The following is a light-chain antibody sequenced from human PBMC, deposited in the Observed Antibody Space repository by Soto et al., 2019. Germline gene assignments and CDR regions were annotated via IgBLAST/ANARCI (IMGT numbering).Light chain of an antibody. CDR1: QSISSW. CDR3: QQYNSYPIT. Sequence: DIQMTQSPSTLSASVGDRVTITCRASQSISSWLAWYQQKQGKAPKLLIYDASNLESGVPSRFSGSGSGTELTITISSLQPDDGETYYGQQYNSYPITFGQGTRLEIK. J-gene: IGKJ5*01. CDR2: DAS. V-gene: IGKV1-5*01.